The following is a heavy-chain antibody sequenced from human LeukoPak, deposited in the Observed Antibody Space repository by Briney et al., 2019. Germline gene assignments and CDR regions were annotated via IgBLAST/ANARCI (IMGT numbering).Heavy chain of an antibody. V-gene: IGHV4-34*01. Sequence: SDTLSLTCAVYGGSFSGYYWSWIRQPPGKGLEWIGEINHSGSTNYNPSLKSRVTISVDTSKNQFSLKLSSVTAADTAVYYCARGHSPVTTKVSYFQHWGQGTLVTVSS. D-gene: IGHD4-17*01. CDR2: INHSGST. J-gene: IGHJ1*01. CDR3: ARGHSPVTTKVSYFQH. CDR1: GGSFSGYY.